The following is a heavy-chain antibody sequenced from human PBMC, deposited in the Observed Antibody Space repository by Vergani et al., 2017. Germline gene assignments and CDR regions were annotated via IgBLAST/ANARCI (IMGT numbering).Heavy chain of an antibody. CDR1: GYSFTSYW. J-gene: IGHJ6*02. Sequence: EVQLVQSGAEVKKPGESLRISCKGSGYSFTSYWISWVRQMPGKGLEWMGRIDPSDSYTNYSPSFQGHVTISADKSISTAYLQWSSLKASDTAMYYCARGRYDTLTGYYLYYGMDVWGQGTTVTVSS. D-gene: IGHD3-9*01. V-gene: IGHV5-10-1*01. CDR3: ARGRYDTLTGYYLYYGMDV. CDR2: IDPSDSYT.